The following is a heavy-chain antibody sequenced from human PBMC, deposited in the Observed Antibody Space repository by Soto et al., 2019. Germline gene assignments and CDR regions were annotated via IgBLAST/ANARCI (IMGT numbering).Heavy chain of an antibody. CDR2: SRNRVNSHTT. CDR3: TRGLLGGAPSYTFHGMDV. J-gene: IGHJ6*01. CDR1: GFTFRSYA. V-gene: IGHV3-72*01. D-gene: IGHD1-26*01. Sequence: PGGSLRLSCAASGFTFRSYAMSWVRQAPGKGLEWVARSRNRVNSHTTEYAASVKGRFTISRDESKSSLYLQMNSLKIEDTAVYYCTRGLLGGAPSYTFHGMDVWGQGTTVTVSS.